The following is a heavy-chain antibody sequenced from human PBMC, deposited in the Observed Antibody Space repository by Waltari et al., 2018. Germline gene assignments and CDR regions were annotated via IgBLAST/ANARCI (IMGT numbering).Heavy chain of an antibody. CDR3: SRSPAGYSRSDY. CDR1: GSAFSTYW. CDR2: IDDDGSGT. J-gene: IGHJ4*02. V-gene: IGHV3-74*01. D-gene: IGHD5-18*01. Sequence: EVRLEESGGGLVQPGGSLRLPCAASGSAFSTYWMHWVRQAPGKGLVWVSRIDDDGSGTTYADSVMGRFTISRDNAKNTVYLEMNSLRAEDTAVYYCSRSPAGYSRSDYWGQGTLVTVSS.